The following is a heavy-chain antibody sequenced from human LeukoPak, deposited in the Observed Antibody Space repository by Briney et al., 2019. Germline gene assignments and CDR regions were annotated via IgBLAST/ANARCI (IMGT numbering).Heavy chain of an antibody. CDR3: AQWDRDSSGWYLHS. CDR1: GGSVSSVDRY. CDR2: INYRGTT. Sequence: SETLSLTCTVSGGSVSSVDRYWTWIRQPPGKDLEWIGHINYRGTTFFSPSFKSRVTISVDTSQRHFSLKVNSMTAADTAVYYCAQWDRDSSGWYLHSWGQGVLVTVSS. V-gene: IGHV4-39*01. J-gene: IGHJ5*02. D-gene: IGHD6-19*01.